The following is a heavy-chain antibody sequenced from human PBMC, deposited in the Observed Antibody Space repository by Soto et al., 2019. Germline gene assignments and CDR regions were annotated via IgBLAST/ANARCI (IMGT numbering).Heavy chain of an antibody. J-gene: IGHJ5*01. CDR2: VWYDGST. CDR3: ARLIGNSWLDS. V-gene: IGHV4-59*08. CDR1: GGSISGYY. Sequence: SETLSLTCTVSGGSISGYYWSWIRQPPGKGLEWIGYVWYDGSTNYNPSLKSRVTISLDTSNNQLSLQLNSVTPDDTAVYYCARLIGNSWLDSWGQGALVTVSS.